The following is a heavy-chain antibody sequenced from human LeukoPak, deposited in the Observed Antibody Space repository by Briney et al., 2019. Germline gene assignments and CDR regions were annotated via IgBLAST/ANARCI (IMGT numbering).Heavy chain of an antibody. V-gene: IGHV1-2*06. CDR3: ARDLSSTSNWEFDF. Sequence: ASVKVSCKASGYTFTVYFMHWVRQAPGQGLEWMGRINLNSGGTYYAQNFQGRVNMTRDTSISTAYVELSRLTSDDTAMYYCARDLSSTSNWEFDFWGQGTLVTVSS. D-gene: IGHD1-26*01. CDR2: INLNSGGT. J-gene: IGHJ4*02. CDR1: GYTFTVYF.